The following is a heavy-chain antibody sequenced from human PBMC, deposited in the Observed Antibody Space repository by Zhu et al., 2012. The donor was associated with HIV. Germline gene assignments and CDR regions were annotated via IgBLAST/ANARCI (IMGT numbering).Heavy chain of an antibody. CDR1: GGSFSGYY. Sequence: QVQLQQWGAGLLKPSETLSLTCAVYGGSFSGYYWSWIRQPPGKGLEWIGEINHSGSTNYNPSLKSRVTISVDTSKNQFSLKLSSVTAADTAVYYCASSGDPAYVVVVAVYFDYWGQGNPGHRLL. V-gene: IGHV4-34*01. CDR3: ASSGDPAYVVVVAVYFDY. J-gene: IGHJ4*01. CDR2: INHSGST. D-gene: IGHD2-15*01.